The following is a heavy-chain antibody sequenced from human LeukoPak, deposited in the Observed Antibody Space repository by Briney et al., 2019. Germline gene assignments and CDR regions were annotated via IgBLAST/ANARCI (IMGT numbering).Heavy chain of an antibody. CDR3: ASKVYDSSGYYFNY. D-gene: IGHD3-22*01. CDR2: TYYRSKWYN. Sequence: SQTLSLTCAISGDSVSSNSAAWNWIRQSPSRGLEWLGRTYYRSKWYNDYAVSVKSRITINPDTSKNQFSLQLNSVTAADTAVYYCASKVYDSSGYYFNYWGRGTLVTVSS. CDR1: GDSVSSNSAA. J-gene: IGHJ4*02. V-gene: IGHV6-1*01.